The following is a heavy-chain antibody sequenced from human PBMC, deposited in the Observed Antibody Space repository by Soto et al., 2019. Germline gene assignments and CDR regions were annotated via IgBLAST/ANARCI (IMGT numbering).Heavy chain of an antibody. V-gene: IGHV2-5*02. CDR1: GFSLSTSGVG. CDR3: AHKGAENRPLDY. CDR2: IYWDDSK. J-gene: IGHJ4*02. Sequence: QITLKEAGPTLVRPTQTLTLTCAFSGFSLSTSGVGVGWIRQPPGKALEWLAVIYWDDSKHYSPSLRSRLTITKDTSKNQVVLTMTNTDPMDTGTYSCAHKGAENRPLDYWGPGTLVTVSS.